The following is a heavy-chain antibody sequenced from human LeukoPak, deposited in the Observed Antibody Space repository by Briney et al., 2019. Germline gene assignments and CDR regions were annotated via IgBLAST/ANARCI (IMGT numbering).Heavy chain of an antibody. CDR1: GSRFTSYW. CDR3: ARLATAYYYMDV. CDR2: IYPGDSDT. Sequence: GAPLKISCKGSGSRFTSYWIGWVRQMPGKGLEWMGIIYPGDSDTRYSTSFQGQVTISADKSISTAYLQWSSLKASDTAMYYCARLATAYYYMDVWGKGTTVTISS. D-gene: IGHD4-17*01. V-gene: IGHV5-51*01. J-gene: IGHJ6*03.